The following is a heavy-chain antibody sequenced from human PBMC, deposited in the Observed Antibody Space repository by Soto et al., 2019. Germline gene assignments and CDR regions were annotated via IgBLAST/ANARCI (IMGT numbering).Heavy chain of an antibody. CDR3: ALDAYDCWSGHIDY. CDR2: IWYDGSNE. Sequence: QVQLVESGGGVVQPGRSLRLSCTASGFTFNNYGMHWVRQAPGKGLEWVAIIWYDGSNEHYADSVKGRFTISRDKSRSILYLQMNSLRGEDRAVYCCALDAYDCWSGHIDYWGQGTLVTVSS. D-gene: IGHD3-3*01. V-gene: IGHV3-33*01. CDR1: GFTFNNYG. J-gene: IGHJ4*02.